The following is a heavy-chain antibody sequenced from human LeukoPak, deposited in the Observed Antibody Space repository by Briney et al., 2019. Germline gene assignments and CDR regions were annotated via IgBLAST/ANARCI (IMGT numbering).Heavy chain of an antibody. CDR1: GDTFPDYY. V-gene: IGHV1-2*02. J-gene: IGHJ5*02. D-gene: IGHD1-26*01. CDR3: ATDSYFYEA. CDR2: INPQSGGT. Sequence: ASVTVSCKSTGDTFPDYYIQWLRQAPGRGPEWMGWINPQSGGTIYAQKFQGRVTMTRETSISTAYMELSRLTSDDTAVFYCATDSYFYEAWGQGTLVTVSS.